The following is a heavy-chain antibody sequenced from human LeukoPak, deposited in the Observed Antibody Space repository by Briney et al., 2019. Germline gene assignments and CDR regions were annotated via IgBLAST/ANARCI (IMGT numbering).Heavy chain of an antibody. CDR1: GGSISSGGYY. J-gene: IGHJ5*02. Sequence: SETLSLTCTVSGGSISSGGYYWSWIRQHPGKGLEWIGYVYYSGSTHYNPSLKSRVTISVDTSKNQFSLKLSSVTAADTAVYYCARDMTDWWFDPWGQGTLVTVSS. D-gene: IGHD3-9*01. V-gene: IGHV4-31*03. CDR3: ARDMTDWWFDP. CDR2: VYYSGST.